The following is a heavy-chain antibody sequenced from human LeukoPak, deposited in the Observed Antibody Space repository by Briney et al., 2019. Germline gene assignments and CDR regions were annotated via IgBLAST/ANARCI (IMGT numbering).Heavy chain of an antibody. CDR1: GFTFSKYG. D-gene: IGHD3-22*01. CDR3: AKGRYYDRTGYPIDY. CDR2: IRYDGSIK. J-gene: IGHJ4*02. Sequence: GGSLRLSCVASGFTFSKYGMHWVRQAPGKGLEWVTFIRYDGSIKYFADSVKGRFTISRDNSKNILYLQMNSLRAEDTAVYYCAKGRYYDRTGYPIDYWGQGTLVTVSP. V-gene: IGHV3-30*02.